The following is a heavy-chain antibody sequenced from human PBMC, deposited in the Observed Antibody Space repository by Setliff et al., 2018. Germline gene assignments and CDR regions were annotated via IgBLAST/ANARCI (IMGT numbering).Heavy chain of an antibody. CDR1: GGSFSDYW. CDR3: ARGTKTMVINYWYFDA. Sequence: SSETLSLTCAVYGGSFSDYWWSWIRQLPGKGLEWIAEIHHSGSTNFHPSLKSRVAISVDPSKNQFYLNLRSVTAADTAVYFCARGTKTMVINYWYFDAWGRGTPVTVSS. D-gene: IGHD4-17*01. J-gene: IGHJ2*01. V-gene: IGHV4-34*01. CDR2: IHHSGST.